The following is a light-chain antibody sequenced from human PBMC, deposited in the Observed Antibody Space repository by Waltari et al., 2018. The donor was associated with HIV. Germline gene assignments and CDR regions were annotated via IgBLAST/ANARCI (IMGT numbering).Light chain of an antibody. J-gene: IGLJ3*02. Sequence: NFMLTQPHSVSESPGKTLTISCTRSSGSIASNSVQWYQQRPGISPTTVIYEDNQSPSGVPDRFSGSIDSSSNSASLTISGLKTEDEADYYCQSYDSSNHWVFGGGTKLTVL. CDR1: SGSIASNS. V-gene: IGLV6-57*01. CDR2: EDN. CDR3: QSYDSSNHWV.